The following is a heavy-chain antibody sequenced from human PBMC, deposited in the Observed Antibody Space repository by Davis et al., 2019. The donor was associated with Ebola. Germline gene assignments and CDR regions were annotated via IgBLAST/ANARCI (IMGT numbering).Heavy chain of an antibody. CDR2: ISYDGSKK. D-gene: IGHD1-26*01. CDR1: GFTFSSYA. CDR3: ARDDGWD. Sequence: GGSLRLSCAASGFTFSSYAMHWVRQAPGKGLEWVAVISYDGSKKYYADSVKGRFTISRDNSKNTLYLQMNSLRAEDTAVYYCARDDGWDWGQGTLVTVSS. V-gene: IGHV3-30-3*01. J-gene: IGHJ4*02.